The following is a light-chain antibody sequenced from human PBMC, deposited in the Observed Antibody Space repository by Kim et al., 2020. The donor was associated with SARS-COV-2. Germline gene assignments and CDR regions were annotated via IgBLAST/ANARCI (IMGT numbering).Light chain of an antibody. CDR2: QDN. CDR3: QAWDSSTRNYV. CDR1: KLGDKY. Sequence: PGQTARLSGSEYKLGDKYASWYQQKPGKSPVVVIYQDNQRPSGIPERFSGSNSVNTATLTISGTQAMDEADYYCQAWDSSTRNYVFGTGTKVTVL. J-gene: IGLJ1*01. V-gene: IGLV3-1*01.